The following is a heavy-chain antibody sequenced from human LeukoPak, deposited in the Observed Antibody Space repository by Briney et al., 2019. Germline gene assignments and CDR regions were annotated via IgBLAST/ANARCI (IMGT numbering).Heavy chain of an antibody. CDR3: AREWELLYYFDY. CDR1: GFTFSSYS. J-gene: IGHJ4*02. V-gene: IGHV3-21*01. D-gene: IGHD1-26*01. CDR2: ISSSSSYI. Sequence: GGSLRLSCAASGFTFSSYSMNWVRQAPGKGLEWVSSISSSSSYIYYADSVKGRFTISRDNAKNSLYLQMNSLRAEDTAVYYCAREWELLYYFDYWGQGTLVTVSS.